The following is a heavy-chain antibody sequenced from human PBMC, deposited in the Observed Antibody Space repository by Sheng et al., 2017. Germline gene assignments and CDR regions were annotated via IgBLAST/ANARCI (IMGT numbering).Heavy chain of an antibody. D-gene: IGHD2-21*02. CDR3: ARDPDVVTLPSYFAY. V-gene: IGHV4-61*09. Sequence: QVQLQESGPRLVKPSQTLSLTCTVSGGSISSGSDYWSWIRQPAGKGLEWIGHMSTSGTSNYNPSLMSRVSISVDTSKNQVSLRLSSVTAADTAVYYCARDPDVVTLPSYFAYWGQGVLVTVSS. CDR1: GGSISSGSDY. CDR2: MSTSGTS. J-gene: IGHJ4*02.